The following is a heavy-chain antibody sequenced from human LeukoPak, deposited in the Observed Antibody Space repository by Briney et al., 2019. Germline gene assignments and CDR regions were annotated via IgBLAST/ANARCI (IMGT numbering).Heavy chain of an antibody. Sequence: GGSLRLSCAASGFTFSTYVMSWVRQAPGKGLEWVSAISGSGGSTYYADSVKGRFTISRDNSKNTLYLQMNSLRAEDTAVYYCARVSDYSNYFDYWGQGTLVTVSS. V-gene: IGHV3-23*01. CDR2: ISGSGGST. CDR1: GFTFSTYV. D-gene: IGHD4-11*01. CDR3: ARVSDYSNYFDY. J-gene: IGHJ4*02.